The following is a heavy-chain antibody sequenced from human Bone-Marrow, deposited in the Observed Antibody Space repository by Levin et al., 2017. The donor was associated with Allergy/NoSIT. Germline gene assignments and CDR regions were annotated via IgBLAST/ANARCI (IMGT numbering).Heavy chain of an antibody. Sequence: ASVKVSCKASGYSFTSHDINWVRQAPGQGLEWMGWMNPSSGSTGYAQKFQDRVTMTRTTSISTAYMELSSLRSEDTAVYYCARGYSTTWYPWFDSWGQGTLVTVSP. J-gene: IGHJ5*01. CDR2: MNPSSGST. CDR1: GYSFTSHD. V-gene: IGHV1-8*01. CDR3: ARGYSTTWYPWFDS. D-gene: IGHD6-13*01.